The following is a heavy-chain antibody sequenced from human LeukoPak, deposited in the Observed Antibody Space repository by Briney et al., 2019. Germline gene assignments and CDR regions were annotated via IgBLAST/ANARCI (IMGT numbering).Heavy chain of an antibody. Sequence: ASVKVSCKASGYTFTDYYIHWVRQAPGQGLEWMGWINPNSGGTNYAQKFQGRVTMTRDTSINTAYMELSRLRSDDTALYYCARDHDYYFDYWGQGTLVTVSS. V-gene: IGHV1-2*02. CDR2: INPNSGGT. J-gene: IGHJ4*02. CDR3: ARDHDYYFDY. D-gene: IGHD1-1*01. CDR1: GYTFTDYY.